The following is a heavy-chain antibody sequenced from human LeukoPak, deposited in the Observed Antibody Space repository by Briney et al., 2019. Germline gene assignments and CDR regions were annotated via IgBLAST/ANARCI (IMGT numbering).Heavy chain of an antibody. CDR2: ISSRDRTA. V-gene: IGHV3-48*03. CDR1: GFTFSDYE. J-gene: IGHJ4*02. CDR3: ARTSWNDVPYLDY. Sequence: GGSLRLSCAASGFTFSDYEINWVRQAPGKGLEWVSYISSRDRTAYYADSVTGRFTISRDNAKNSLYLQMNSLRAEDTAVYYCARTSWNDVPYLDYWGQGTLVTVSS. D-gene: IGHD1-1*01.